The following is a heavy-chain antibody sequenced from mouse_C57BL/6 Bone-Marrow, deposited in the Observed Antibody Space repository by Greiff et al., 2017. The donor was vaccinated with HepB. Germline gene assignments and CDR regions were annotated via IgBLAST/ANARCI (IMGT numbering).Heavy chain of an antibody. J-gene: IGHJ2*01. CDR1: GFTFSSFG. V-gene: IGHV5-17*02. CDR2: ISSASSSI. D-gene: IGHD1-1*01. Sequence: EVKLMESGGGLVQPGGSRKLSCAASGFTFSSFGLHWVRQAPDKGLEWVAYISSASSSIYYADTVKGRFTISRDNPKNTLFLQMTSLRYEDTAMYYCARSYFGSSQSFDYWGQGTTLSVSS. CDR3: ARSYFGSSQSFDY.